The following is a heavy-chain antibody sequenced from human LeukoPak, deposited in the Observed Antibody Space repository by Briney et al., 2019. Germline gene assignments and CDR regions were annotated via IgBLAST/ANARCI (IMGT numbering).Heavy chain of an antibody. CDR1: GFTFSIYT. CDR2: ITGSGTYI. V-gene: IGHV3-21*04. Sequence: GGSLRLSCAASGFTFSIYTMNWVRQAPGKGLEWVSSITGSGTYIYYADSVKGRFTISRDNAKDLLYLQMDSLRAEDTSFYFCARARTGGTWSFDPWGQGTLVTVSS. CDR3: ARARTGGTWSFDP. J-gene: IGHJ5*02. D-gene: IGHD2-15*01.